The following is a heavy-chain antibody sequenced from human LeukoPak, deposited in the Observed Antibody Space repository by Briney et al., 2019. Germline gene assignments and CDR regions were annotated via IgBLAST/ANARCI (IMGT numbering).Heavy chain of an antibody. J-gene: IGHJ4*02. CDR3: ARGSSLSITMVRTGFEY. Sequence: PSETLSLTRGVYGESLRDSYWTWIPQPPGKGLEWIGEMTHSGKTSYTPSLKSRVTMSIDTSKNQFSLNLTSVTAADTAVYYCARGSSLSITMVRTGFEYWGQGTLVTISS. CDR1: GESLRDSY. D-gene: IGHD3-10*01. CDR2: MTHSGKT. V-gene: IGHV4-34*01.